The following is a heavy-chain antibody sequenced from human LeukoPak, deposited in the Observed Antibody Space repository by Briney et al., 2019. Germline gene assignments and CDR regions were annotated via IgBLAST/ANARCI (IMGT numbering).Heavy chain of an antibody. Sequence: PGGSLRLSCAASGFTFSSYGMHWVRQAPGKGLEWVAVIWYDGSNKYYADSVKGRFTISRDNSKNTLYLQMNSLRAEDTAVYYCARSHEYYLGAFDIWGQGTMVTVSS. J-gene: IGHJ3*02. V-gene: IGHV3-33*01. CDR3: ARSHEYYLGAFDI. CDR1: GFTFSSYG. D-gene: IGHD3-10*01. CDR2: IWYDGSNK.